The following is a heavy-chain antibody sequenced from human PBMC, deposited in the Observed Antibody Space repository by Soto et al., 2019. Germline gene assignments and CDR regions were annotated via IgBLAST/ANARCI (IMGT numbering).Heavy chain of an antibody. CDR1: GGSFSGYY. J-gene: IGHJ4*02. CDR2: INHSGST. D-gene: IGHD3-16*02. V-gene: IGHV4-34*01. Sequence: SETLSLTCAVYGGSFSGYYWSWIRQPPGKGLEWIGEINHSGSTNYNPSLKSRVTISVDTSKNQFSLKLSSVTAADTAVYYCARVYYDYVWGSHRSQYYFDYWGQGTLVTVSS. CDR3: ARVYYDYVWGSHRSQYYFDY.